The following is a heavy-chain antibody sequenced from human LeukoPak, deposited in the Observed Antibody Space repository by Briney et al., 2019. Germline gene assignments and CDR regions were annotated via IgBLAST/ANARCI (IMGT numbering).Heavy chain of an antibody. CDR1: GYTFTNYN. D-gene: IGHD3-9*01. Sequence: ASVKVSCKASGYTFTNYNINWVRQAPGQGLEWMGWMNPDSGNTGYAQKFQGRVTMTRNTSISTAYMELSSLKFEDTAMYYCARGRKGILTGYDNDYWGQGTLVTVSS. CDR2: MNPDSGNT. V-gene: IGHV1-8*01. CDR3: ARGRKGILTGYDNDY. J-gene: IGHJ4*02.